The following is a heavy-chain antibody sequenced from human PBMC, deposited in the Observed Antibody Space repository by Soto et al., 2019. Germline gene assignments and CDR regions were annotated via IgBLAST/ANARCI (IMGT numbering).Heavy chain of an antibody. CDR2: IYYSGST. V-gene: IGHV4-59*08. Sequence: QVQLQESGPGLVKPSETLSLTCTVSGGSISSYYWSWIRQPPGKGLGWIGYIYYSGSTNYNPPLKSRVTIAVDTAKNQFSLKPSSVTAADSGVYYCARRWGDAFDIWGQGTMVTVSS. CDR1: GGSISSYY. D-gene: IGHD3-16*01. J-gene: IGHJ3*02. CDR3: ARRWGDAFDI.